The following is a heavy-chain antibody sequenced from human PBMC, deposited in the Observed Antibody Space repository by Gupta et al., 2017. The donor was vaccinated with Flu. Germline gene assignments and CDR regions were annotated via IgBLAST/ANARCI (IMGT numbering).Heavy chain of an antibody. J-gene: IGHJ4*02. CDR3: ARMGTGRAFDY. Sequence: EVQLVESGGGLVQPGGSLRLSCSASGFTFSSHWMHWVRQPPGEGLVWVSRLNTDGSDTKYADSVKGRFTISRDNAENTLYLQMNSLRDEDTAVYYGARMGTGRAFDYGGQGSLVTVSS. CDR2: LNTDGSDT. V-gene: IGHV3-74*03. CDR1: GFTFSSHW. D-gene: IGHD7-27*01.